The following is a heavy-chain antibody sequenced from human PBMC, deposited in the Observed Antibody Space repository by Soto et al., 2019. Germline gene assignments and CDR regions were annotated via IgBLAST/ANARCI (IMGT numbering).Heavy chain of an antibody. V-gene: IGHV4-34*01. D-gene: IGHD3-10*01. CDR2: INHSGST. J-gene: IGHJ6*02. Sequence: SETLSLTCAVYGGSFSGYYWSWIRQPPGKGLEWIGEINHSGSTNYNPSLKSRVTISVDTSKSQFSLKLSSVTAADTAVYYCASFNYYGSGSYPGNYGMDVWGQGTTVTVSS. CDR3: ASFNYYGSGSYPGNYGMDV. CDR1: GGSFSGYY.